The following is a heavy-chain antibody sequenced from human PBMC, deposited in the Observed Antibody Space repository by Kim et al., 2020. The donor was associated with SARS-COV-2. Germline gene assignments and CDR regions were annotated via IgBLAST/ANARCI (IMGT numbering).Heavy chain of an antibody. CDR1: GFTVSSNY. Sequence: GGSLRLSCAASGFTVSSNYMSWVRQAPGKGLEWVSVIYRGGSTYYADSVKGRFTISRDNSKNTLYLQMNSLRAEDTAVYYCASRYYGSGSYYGYDAFDIWGQGTMVTVSS. CDR2: IYRGGST. CDR3: ASRYYGSGSYYGYDAFDI. J-gene: IGHJ3*02. D-gene: IGHD3-10*01. V-gene: IGHV3-66*01.